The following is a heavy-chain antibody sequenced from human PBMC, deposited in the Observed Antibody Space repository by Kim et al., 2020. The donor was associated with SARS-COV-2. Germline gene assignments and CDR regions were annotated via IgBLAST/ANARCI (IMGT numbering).Heavy chain of an antibody. CDR3: ARGGPNYDFWSGPYVY. D-gene: IGHD3-3*01. CDR1: GFTFSSYA. Sequence: GGSLRLSCAASGFTFSSYAMHWVRQAPGKGLEWVAVISYDGSNKYYADSVKGRFTISRDNSKNTLYLQMNSLRAEDTAVYYCARGGPNYDFWSGPYVYWG. CDR2: ISYDGSNK. J-gene: IGHJ4*01. V-gene: IGHV3-30-3*01.